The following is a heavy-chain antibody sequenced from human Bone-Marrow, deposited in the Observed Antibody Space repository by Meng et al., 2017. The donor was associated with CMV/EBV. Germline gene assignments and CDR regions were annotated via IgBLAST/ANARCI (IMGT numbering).Heavy chain of an antibody. Sequence: SQTLSLTCAISGDSVSSDTAAWSWIRQSPSRGLEWLGRTYYRSKWYNDYALSVKSRITINPDTSKNQFSLRLISVTAADTAVYYCARDALNFYEVPAAIKYYYYGMDVWGQGTTVTVSS. CDR1: GDSVSSDTAA. D-gene: IGHD2-2*01. V-gene: IGHV6-1*01. CDR2: TYYRSKWYN. CDR3: ARDALNFYEVPAAIKYYYYGMDV. J-gene: IGHJ6*02.